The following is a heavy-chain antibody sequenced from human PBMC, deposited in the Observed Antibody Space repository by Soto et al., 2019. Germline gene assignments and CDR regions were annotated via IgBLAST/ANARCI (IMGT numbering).Heavy chain of an antibody. V-gene: IGHV1-46*03. CDR2: INPSGGST. CDR1: GYTFTSHY. J-gene: IGHJ4*02. D-gene: IGHD3-3*01. Sequence: QVHLVQSGAGVQKPGASVKVSCKASGYTFTSHYIHWVRQAPGQGLEWMGIINPSGGSTSYAQKFQGRVTMTRDTSTSTVYMELSSLKSEDTAVYYCASWRGYIPSSTTLFWSGPFDYWGQGTLVTVSS. CDR3: ASWRGYIPSSTTLFWSGPFDY.